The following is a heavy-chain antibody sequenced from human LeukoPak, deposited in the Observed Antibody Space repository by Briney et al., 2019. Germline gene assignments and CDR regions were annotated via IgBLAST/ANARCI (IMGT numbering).Heavy chain of an antibody. D-gene: IGHD6-13*01. Sequence: GGSLRLSCAASGFTFNDYVMNWVRQAPGKGLEWVSAITDSSTSTYYADSVKGRFTISRHNSKNTLYLQMNSLRAEDTAVYYCAKGSSSSRPYYFDYWGQGTLVTVSS. V-gene: IGHV3-23*01. CDR1: GFTFNDYV. J-gene: IGHJ4*02. CDR2: ITDSSTST. CDR3: AKGSSSSRPYYFDY.